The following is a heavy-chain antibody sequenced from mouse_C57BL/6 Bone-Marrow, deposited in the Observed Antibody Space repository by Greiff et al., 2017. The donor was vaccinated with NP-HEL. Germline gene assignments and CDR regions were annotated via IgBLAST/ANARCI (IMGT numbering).Heavy chain of an antibody. CDR1: GFTFSDYG. D-gene: IGHD4-1*01. V-gene: IGHV5-17*01. Sequence: EVKLVESGGGLVQPGGSLKLSCAASGFTFSDYGMHWVRQAPEKGLAWVAYISSGSSTIYYADTVKGRFTISRDNAKNTLFLQMTSLRSEDTAMYYCAREGELGPFAYWGQGTLVTVSA. CDR2: ISSGSSTI. J-gene: IGHJ3*01. CDR3: AREGELGPFAY.